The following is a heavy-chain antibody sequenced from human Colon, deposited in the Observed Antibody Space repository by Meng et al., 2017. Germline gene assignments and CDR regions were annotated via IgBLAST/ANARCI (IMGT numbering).Heavy chain of an antibody. CDR3: ARLSLHNWYFDL. V-gene: IGHV2-70*01. CDR2: IDWDDDK. D-gene: IGHD2-21*01. J-gene: IGHJ2*01. CDR1: GFSLSTSGMC. Sequence: SCPTLVKPTQALTLTCTFSGFSLSTSGMCVSWIRQPPGKALEWLALIDWDDDKYYSTSLKTRLTISKDTSKNQVVLTMTNMDPVDTATYYCARLSLHNWYFDLWGRGTLVTVSS.